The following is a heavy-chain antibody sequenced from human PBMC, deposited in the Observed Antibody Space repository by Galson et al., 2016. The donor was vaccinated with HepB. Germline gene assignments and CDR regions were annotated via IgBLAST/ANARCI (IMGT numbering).Heavy chain of an antibody. CDR3: AKDLGTRGNYYYYGMDV. CDR1: GFIFSDYC. J-gene: IGHJ6*02. Sequence: SLRLSCAASGFIFSDYCMNWIRQAPGKGLEWVSAMSGSGEDTYYADPVLGRFSISRDNFRNTLYLQMNSLRVEDTAVYYCAKDLGTRGNYYYYGMDVWGQGTTVTVSS. CDR2: MSGSGEDT. V-gene: IGHV3-23*01. D-gene: IGHD2-15*01.